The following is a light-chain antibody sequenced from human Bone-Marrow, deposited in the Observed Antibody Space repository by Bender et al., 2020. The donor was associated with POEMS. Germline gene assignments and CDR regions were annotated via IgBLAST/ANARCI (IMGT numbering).Light chain of an antibody. J-gene: IGLJ3*02. CDR1: SSDINNYNG. Sequence: QSALTQPPSVSGSPGQSVTISCTGTSSDINNYNGVSWYQQPPGTAPKVLIYDVTNRPSGVPDRFSGSKSGSTASLTISGLQADDEGDYYCCAYAGSRTFVLFGGGTKLTVL. CDR2: DVT. CDR3: CAYAGSRTFVL. V-gene: IGLV2-18*02.